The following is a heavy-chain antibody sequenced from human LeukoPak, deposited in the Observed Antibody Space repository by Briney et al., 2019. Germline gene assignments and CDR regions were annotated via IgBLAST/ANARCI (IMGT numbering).Heavy chain of an antibody. Sequence: GGSLRLSCAASGFTFSNAWMSWVRQAPGKGLEWVGRIKNKTDGETTDYAAPVKGRFTISRDDSKNTLYLQMNRLKAEDTAVYYCTTNITIFYVPAASYYYVDVWGKGTTVTVSS. D-gene: IGHD3-3*01. CDR2: IKNKTDGETT. J-gene: IGHJ6*03. CDR1: GFTFSNAW. CDR3: TTNITIFYVPAASYYYVDV. V-gene: IGHV3-15*01.